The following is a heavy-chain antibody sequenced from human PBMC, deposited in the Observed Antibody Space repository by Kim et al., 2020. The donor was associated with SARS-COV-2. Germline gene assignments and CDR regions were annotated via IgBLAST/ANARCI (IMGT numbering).Heavy chain of an antibody. V-gene: IGHV4-34*01. D-gene: IGHD6-13*01. CDR1: GGSFSGYY. Sequence: SETLSLTCAVYGGSFSGYYWSWIRQPPGKGLEWIGEINHSGSTNYNPSLKSRVTISVDTSKNQFSLKLSSVTAADTAVYYCARKNRGIAAAGTLGWFDPWGQGTLVTVSS. J-gene: IGHJ5*02. CDR3: ARKNRGIAAAGTLGWFDP. CDR2: INHSGST.